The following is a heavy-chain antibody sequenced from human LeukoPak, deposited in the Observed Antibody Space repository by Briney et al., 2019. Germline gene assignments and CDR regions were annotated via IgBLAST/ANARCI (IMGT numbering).Heavy chain of an antibody. D-gene: IGHD3-10*01. CDR3: ARGLSGDN. CDR2: INADGSST. V-gene: IGHV3-74*01. Sequence: GGSLRLSCAASGSTFSTYWMHWVRQVPGKGLVWVSRINADGSSTDYADSVRGRFTISRDNAQNTLYLQMNSLRAEDTAVYYCARGLSGDNWGQGTLVAVSS. CDR1: GSTFSTYW. J-gene: IGHJ4*02.